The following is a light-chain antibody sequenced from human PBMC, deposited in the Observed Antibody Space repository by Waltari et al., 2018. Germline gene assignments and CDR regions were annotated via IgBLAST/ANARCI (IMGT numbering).Light chain of an antibody. J-gene: IGLJ3*02. CDR1: SSDFAVFNY. V-gene: IGLV2-14*01. Sequence: QSALTQSASVSGSPEQSLTISCTGPSSDFAVFNYVSWYQQHPGNAPQLMIYDVSQRPAGVSNRFSGSKAGNTASLSISGLQAEDEADYYCSSYTSPWVFGGGTKLTVL. CDR2: DVS. CDR3: SSYTSPWV.